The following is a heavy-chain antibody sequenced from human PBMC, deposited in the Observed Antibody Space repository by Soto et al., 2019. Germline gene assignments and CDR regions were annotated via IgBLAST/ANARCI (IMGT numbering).Heavy chain of an antibody. CDR3: ARGEVDTIFGVAYSWFDP. V-gene: IGHV3-53*01. Sequence: EVQLVESGGGLIQPGGSLRLSCAASGFTVSSNYMSWVRQAPGKGLEWVSVIYSGGSTYYADSVKGRFTISRDNSKNTLYLQMNRLRAEDTAVYYCARGEVDTIFGVAYSWFDPWGQGTLVTVSS. CDR2: IYSGGST. CDR1: GFTVSSNY. J-gene: IGHJ5*02. D-gene: IGHD3-3*01.